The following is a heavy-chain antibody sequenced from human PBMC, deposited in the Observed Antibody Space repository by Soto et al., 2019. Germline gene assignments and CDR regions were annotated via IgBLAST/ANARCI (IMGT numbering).Heavy chain of an antibody. CDR2: INHLETT. CDR1: GASITYGAYS. J-gene: IGHJ4*02. Sequence: QLQLHMSGSGLVKPSQTLSLTCTVSGASITYGAYSWSWIRKTPGKGLEWIGYINHLETTFYNPCFESRLTLSIDRTKNQFYLNLKSMSAADRAVYFCARGGGFDSFDYWGQGILVTVSS. V-gene: IGHV4-30-2*01. CDR3: ARGGGFDSFDY. D-gene: IGHD3-10*01.